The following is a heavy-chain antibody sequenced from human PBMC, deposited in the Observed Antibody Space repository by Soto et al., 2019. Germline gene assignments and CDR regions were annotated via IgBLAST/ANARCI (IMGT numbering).Heavy chain of an antibody. J-gene: IGHJ3*02. V-gene: IGHV3-23*01. CDR2: ISGSGGST. CDR3: AKRNTLGAFDI. CDR1: GFTFISYA. Sequence: GSLRLSCAASGFTFISYAIIFCRQAPGKGLEWVSAISGSGGSTYYADSVKGRFTISRDNSKNTPYLQMNSLRAEDTAVYYCAKRNTLGAFDIWGQGTMVTVS. D-gene: IGHD2-2*02.